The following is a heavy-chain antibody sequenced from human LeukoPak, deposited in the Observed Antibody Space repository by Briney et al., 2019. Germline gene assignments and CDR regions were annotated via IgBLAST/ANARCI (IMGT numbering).Heavy chain of an antibody. CDR2: IYHSGST. V-gene: IGHV4-38-2*02. Sequence: PPETLSVTPALPGYSTSGGNDWAWFGKPPGKGREWIGKIYHSGSTYYNPSLKSRVTISVDTSKSQFSLKLSSVTAADTAVYYCARDVGTGRSTSDGYDYWGQGTLVTVSS. CDR1: GYSTSGGND. CDR3: ARDVGTGRSTSDGYDY. J-gene: IGHJ4*02. D-gene: IGHD2-2*01.